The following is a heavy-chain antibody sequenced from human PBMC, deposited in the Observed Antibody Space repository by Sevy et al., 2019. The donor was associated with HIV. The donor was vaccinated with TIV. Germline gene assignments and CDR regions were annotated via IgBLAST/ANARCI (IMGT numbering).Heavy chain of an antibody. CDR3: ANIEVAGTIDY. Sequence: ASVKVSCKASGYTFTSYGISWVRQAPGQGLEWMGWISAYNGNTNYAQKLQGRVTMTTDTSTSTAYMELRSLRSDDTSVYYCANIEVAGTIDYWGQGTLVTVSS. V-gene: IGHV1-18*01. J-gene: IGHJ4*02. CDR1: GYTFTSYG. CDR2: ISAYNGNT. D-gene: IGHD6-19*01.